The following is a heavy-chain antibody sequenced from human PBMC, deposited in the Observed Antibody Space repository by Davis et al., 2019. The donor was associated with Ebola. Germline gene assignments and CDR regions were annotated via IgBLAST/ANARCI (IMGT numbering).Heavy chain of an antibody. D-gene: IGHD3-22*01. CDR1: GSLISNSYY. CDR3: AKGFSMKAVAQNGYMDV. CDR2: LYHSGNT. J-gene: IGHJ6*03. Sequence: PSATLSLTCNVSGSLISNSYYWGWIRQPPGKALEWLGFLYHSGNTFYTPSLKSRVTISVDTSKNQFSLKLTSVTAADTATYYCAKGFSMKAVAQNGYMDVWGKGTTVTVSS. V-gene: IGHV4-38-2*02.